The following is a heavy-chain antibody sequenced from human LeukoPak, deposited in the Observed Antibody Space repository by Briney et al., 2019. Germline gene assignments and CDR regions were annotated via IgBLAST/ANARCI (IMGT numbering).Heavy chain of an antibody. CDR2: LYNNGGT. Sequence: SETLSLTCTASDGSINNYYWSWIRQPPGKGLEWIGYLYNNGGTSYNPSLKSRVTISVDTSKNQFSLKLSSVTAADTAVYYCARDYGSGSPKYDWFDPWGQGTLVTVSS. V-gene: IGHV4-59*01. CDR3: ARDYGSGSPKYDWFDP. D-gene: IGHD3-10*01. CDR1: DGSINNYY. J-gene: IGHJ5*02.